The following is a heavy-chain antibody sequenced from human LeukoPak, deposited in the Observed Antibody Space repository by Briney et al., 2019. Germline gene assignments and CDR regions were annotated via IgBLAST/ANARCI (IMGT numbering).Heavy chain of an antibody. CDR2: IDPADSYT. CDR1: GYSFTVFW. CDR3: ARHFYGDYAFDY. D-gene: IGHD4-17*01. Sequence: GESSKISCEGSGYSFTVFWITWVRQMPGKGLEWMGTIDPADSYTNYSPSFQGHVTISADKSVSTAYLHWSSLKASDTAIYYCARHFYGDYAFDYWGLGTLVTVSS. J-gene: IGHJ4*02. V-gene: IGHV5-10-1*01.